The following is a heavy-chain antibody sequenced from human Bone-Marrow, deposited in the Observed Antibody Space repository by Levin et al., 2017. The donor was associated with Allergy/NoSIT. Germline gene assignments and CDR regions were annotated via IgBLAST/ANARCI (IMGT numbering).Heavy chain of an antibody. CDR2: INPNSGGA. V-gene: IGHV1-2*02. D-gene: IGHD3-22*01. CDR1: GYTFSDYY. J-gene: IGHJ3*02. Sequence: ASVKVSCKASGYTFSDYYLNWVRQAPGQGLEWMGWINPNSGGANYAQKFQGRVTMTRDTSISTSYLEFTRLRSDDTAVYYCARDPDYYDRAFDIWGQGTTVSVSS. CDR3: ARDPDYYDRAFDI.